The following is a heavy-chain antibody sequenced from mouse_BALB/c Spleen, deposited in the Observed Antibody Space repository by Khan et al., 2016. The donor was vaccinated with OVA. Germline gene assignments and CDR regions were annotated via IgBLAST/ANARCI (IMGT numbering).Heavy chain of an antibody. CDR2: INSNTGEA. J-gene: IGHJ2*01. CDR1: GYTFTNYG. Sequence: QIQLVQSGPELKKPGETVKISCKASGYTFTNYGMNWVKQAPGKGLKWMGWINSNTGEAAYAEEFKGRFAFSLETSARTAFLQINNLKNEDTATYFCARPDYWGQGTTLPVSS. CDR3: ARPDY. V-gene: IGHV9-3*02.